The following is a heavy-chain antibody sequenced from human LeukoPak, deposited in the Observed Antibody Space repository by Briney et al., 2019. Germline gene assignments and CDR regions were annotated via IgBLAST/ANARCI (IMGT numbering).Heavy chain of an antibody. CDR2: MNPNSGNT. J-gene: IGHJ6*03. V-gene: IGHV1-8*03. CDR3: ARGSRGKGYCSSTSCRTYYYYYMDV. Sequence: APVKVSCKASGYTFTSYDINWVRQATGQGLEWMGWMNPNSGNTGYAQKFQGRVTITRNTSISTAYMELSSLRSEDTAVYYCARGSRGKGYCSSTSCRTYYYYYMDVWGKGTTVTVSS. CDR1: GYTFTSYD. D-gene: IGHD2-2*01.